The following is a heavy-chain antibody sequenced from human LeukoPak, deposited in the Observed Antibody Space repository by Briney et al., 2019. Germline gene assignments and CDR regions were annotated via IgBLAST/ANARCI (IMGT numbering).Heavy chain of an antibody. J-gene: IGHJ4*02. CDR2: IGSSGGGI. D-gene: IGHD7-27*01. Sequence: GGSLRLSCAASGFPFSTYTLYWVRPPPGKRLEWVSIIGSSGGGIHYADSVKGRFTISRDNSKNALYLQMNSLRVEDTAVYYCAIDPNWGTHSWGQGVLVTVSS. CDR1: GFPFSTYT. V-gene: IGHV3-23*01. CDR3: AIDPNWGTHS.